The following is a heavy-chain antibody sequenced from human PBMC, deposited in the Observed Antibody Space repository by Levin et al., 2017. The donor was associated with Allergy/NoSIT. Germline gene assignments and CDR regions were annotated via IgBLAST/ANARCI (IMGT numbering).Heavy chain of an antibody. J-gene: IGHJ4*02. D-gene: IGHD6-6*01. CDR2: ISSSSSTI. CDR1: GFTFSSYS. V-gene: IGHV3-48*02. Sequence: PGGSLRLSCAASGFTFSSYSMNWVRQAPGKGLEWVSYISSSSSTIYYADSVQGRFTISRDNAKNSLYLQMNSLRDEDTAVYYCARGEKSYSSSSIDYWGQGTLVTVSS. CDR3: ARGEKSYSSSSIDY.